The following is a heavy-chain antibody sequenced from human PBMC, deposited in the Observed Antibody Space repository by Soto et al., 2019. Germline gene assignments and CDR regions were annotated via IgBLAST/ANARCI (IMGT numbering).Heavy chain of an antibody. V-gene: IGHV1-2*02. CDR1: GYTFTGYY. J-gene: IGHJ4*02. CDR3: ARDGDSGYDYFYDY. D-gene: IGHD5-12*01. CDR2: INPNSGGT. Sequence: ASVKVSCKASGYTFTGYYMHWLRQAPGQGLEWMGWINPNSGGTNYAQKFQGRVTMTRDTSISTAYMELSRLRSDDTAVYYCARDGDSGYDYFYDYWGQGTLVTVSS.